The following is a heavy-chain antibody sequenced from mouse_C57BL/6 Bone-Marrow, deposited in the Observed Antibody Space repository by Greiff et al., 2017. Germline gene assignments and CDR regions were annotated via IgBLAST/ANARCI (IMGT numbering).Heavy chain of an antibody. J-gene: IGHJ4*01. CDR3: AGSIYYGNYCCAMDY. Sequence: QVQLQQPGAELVKPGASVKMSCKASGYTFTSYWLTWVKQRPGQGLEWIGDIYPGSGSTNYNEKFKSKATLTVDPSSSTAYMQLSSLTSEDSAVXYCAGSIYYGNYCCAMDYWGQGTSVTVSS. CDR1: GYTFTSYW. V-gene: IGHV1-55*01. D-gene: IGHD2-1*01. CDR2: IYPGSGST.